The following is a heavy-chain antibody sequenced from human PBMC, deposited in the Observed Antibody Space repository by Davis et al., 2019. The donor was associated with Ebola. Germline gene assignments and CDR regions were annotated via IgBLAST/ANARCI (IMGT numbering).Heavy chain of an antibody. Sequence: AASVKVSCKASGYTFTSYIITWVRQAPGQGLEWMGIINPSGGSTSYAQKFQGRVIMTEDTSTDTAFMELSSLRSEDTAVYYCAIGGGMDVWGQGTTVTVSS. CDR3: AIGGGMDV. V-gene: IGHV1-46*01. J-gene: IGHJ6*02. CDR2: INPSGGST. CDR1: GYTFTSYI.